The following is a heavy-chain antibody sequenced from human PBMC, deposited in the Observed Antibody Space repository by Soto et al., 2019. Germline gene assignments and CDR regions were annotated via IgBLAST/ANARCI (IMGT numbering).Heavy chain of an antibody. D-gene: IGHD2-2*01. CDR2: IYYSGST. CDR1: GGSISSFY. V-gene: IGHV4-59*01. CDR3: ARETRYCSITSCYHGFDP. J-gene: IGHJ5*02. Sequence: SETLSLTCTVSGGSISSFYWSWIRQPPGKGLEWIGYIYYSGSTNYNPSLRSRVTISVDTSENQFSLKLSSVTAADTAVYYCARETRYCSITSCYHGFDPWGQGTLVTVSS.